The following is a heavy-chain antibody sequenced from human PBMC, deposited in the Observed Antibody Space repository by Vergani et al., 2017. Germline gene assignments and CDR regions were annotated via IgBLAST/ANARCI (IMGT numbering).Heavy chain of an antibody. D-gene: IGHD1-14*01. V-gene: IGHV3-23*01. Sequence: EVQLLESGGGLVQPGGSLRVSCAASVFTFSSDAMSWVRQAPGKGLEWVSAINRGSTTYYADSVKGRFTISRDNSKNTVFLQMNSLRAEDTAVYYCAKEGRSGITPFVADWGQGTLVTVSS. J-gene: IGHJ4*02. CDR2: INRGSTT. CDR3: AKEGRSGITPFVAD. CDR1: VFTFSSDA.